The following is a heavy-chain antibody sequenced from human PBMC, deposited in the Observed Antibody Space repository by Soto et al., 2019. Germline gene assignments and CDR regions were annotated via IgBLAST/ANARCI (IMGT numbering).Heavy chain of an antibody. CDR3: AKDRLRYYGPNWFDP. J-gene: IGHJ5*02. CDR1: GFTFSSYA. Sequence: EVQLLESGGGLVQPGGSLRLSCAASGFTFSSYAMSWVRQAPGKGLEWVSAISGSGGSTYYADSVKGRFTISRDNSKNTLYLQMNILRAEDTAVYYCAKDRLRYYGPNWFDPWGQGTLVTVSS. V-gene: IGHV3-23*01. D-gene: IGHD3-10*01. CDR2: ISGSGGST.